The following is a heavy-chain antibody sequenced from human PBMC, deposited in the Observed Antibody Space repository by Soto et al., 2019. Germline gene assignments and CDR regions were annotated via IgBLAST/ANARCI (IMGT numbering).Heavy chain of an antibody. CDR3: ARSSYDILTGSHGESWFDP. D-gene: IGHD3-9*01. CDR2: IIPIFGTA. V-gene: IGHV1-69*13. Sequence: SVKVSCKAPGGTFSSYAISWVRQAPGQGLEWMGGIIPIFGTANYAQKFQGRVTITADESTSTAYMELSSLRSEDTAVYYCARSSYDILTGSHGESWFDPWGQGTLVTVSS. J-gene: IGHJ5*02. CDR1: GGTFSSYA.